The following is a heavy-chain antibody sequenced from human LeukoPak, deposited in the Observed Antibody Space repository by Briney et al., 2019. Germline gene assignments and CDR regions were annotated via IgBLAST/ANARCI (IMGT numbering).Heavy chain of an antibody. V-gene: IGHV3-74*01. CDR2: ISSDGSNI. J-gene: IGHJ4*02. D-gene: IGHD3-16*01. CDR1: GFSFSRYW. CDR3: ARDWGGYGPTSHDY. Sequence: PGGSLRLSCAASGFSFSRYWMHWVRQAPEKGLVWVSRISSDGSNIIYADSVKGRFTTSRDNAKNTLYLEMNSLRVEDTAVYYCARDWGGYGPTSHDYWGQGTLVTVSS.